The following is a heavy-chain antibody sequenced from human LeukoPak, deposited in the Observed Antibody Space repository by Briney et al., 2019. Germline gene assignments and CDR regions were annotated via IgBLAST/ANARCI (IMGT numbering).Heavy chain of an antibody. CDR3: ARGDSSSSGDFDY. CDR2: IYTSGST. D-gene: IGHD6-6*01. J-gene: IGHJ4*02. CDR1: GGSISSYY. V-gene: IGHV4-4*07. Sequence: SETPSLTCTVSGGSISSYYWGWIRQPAGKGLEWIGRIYTSGSTNYNPSLKSRVTMSVDTSKNQFSLKLSSVTAADTAVYYCARGDSSSSGDFDYWGQGTLVTVSS.